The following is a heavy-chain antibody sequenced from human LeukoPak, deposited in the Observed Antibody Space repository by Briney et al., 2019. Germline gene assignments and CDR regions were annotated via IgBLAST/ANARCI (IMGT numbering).Heavy chain of an antibody. CDR3: ARVGDIVVVPAAVYFDY. CDR1: GGSISSYY. Sequence: SETLSLTCTVSGGSISSYYWSWIQQPPGKGLEWIGYIYYSGSTSYNPSLKSRVTISVDTSKNQFSLKLSSVTAADTAVYYCARVGDIVVVPAAVYFDYWGQGTLVTVSS. D-gene: IGHD2-2*01. V-gene: IGHV4-59*01. CDR2: IYYSGST. J-gene: IGHJ4*02.